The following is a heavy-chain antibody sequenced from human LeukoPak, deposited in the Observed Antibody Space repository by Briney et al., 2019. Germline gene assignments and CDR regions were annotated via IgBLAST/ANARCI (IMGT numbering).Heavy chain of an antibody. CDR2: IYYSGST. D-gene: IGHD6-19*01. J-gene: IGHJ5*02. Sequence: SETLSLTCTVSGGSISSYYWSWIRQPPGKGLEWIGYIYYSGSTNYNPSLKSRVTISVDTSKNQFSLKLSSVTAADTAVYYCARDHADQWLVLTNNWFDPWGQGTLVTVSS. CDR3: ARDHADQWLVLTNNWFDP. CDR1: GGSISSYY. V-gene: IGHV4-59*01.